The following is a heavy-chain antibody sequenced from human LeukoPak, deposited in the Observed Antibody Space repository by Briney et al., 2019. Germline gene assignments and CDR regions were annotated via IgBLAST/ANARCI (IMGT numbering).Heavy chain of an antibody. CDR2: ISGSGGST. D-gene: IGHD3-22*01. CDR1: GFTFSSYA. Sequence: GGSLRLSCAASGFTFSSYAMSWVRQAPGKGLEWVSAISGSGGSTYYADSVKGRFTISRDNSKNTLYLQMNSLRVEDTAVYYCAKDLDYDSSGYYYGDAFDIWGQGTMVTVSS. CDR3: AKDLDYDSSGYYYGDAFDI. J-gene: IGHJ3*02. V-gene: IGHV3-23*01.